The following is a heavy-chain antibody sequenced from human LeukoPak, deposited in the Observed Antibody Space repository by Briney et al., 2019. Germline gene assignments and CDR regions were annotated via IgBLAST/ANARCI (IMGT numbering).Heavy chain of an antibody. CDR3: AKDGSGSLYYFDS. V-gene: IGHV3-23*01. Sequence: RAGGSLRLSCAASGFTFSSYAMSWVRQAPGKGLEWVSAISGSGGSTYYADSVKGRFTISRDNSKNTLYLQMNSLRAEDTAVYYCAKDGSGSLYYFDSWGQGTLVTVSS. CDR1: GFTFSSYA. J-gene: IGHJ4*02. D-gene: IGHD2-2*03. CDR2: ISGSGGST.